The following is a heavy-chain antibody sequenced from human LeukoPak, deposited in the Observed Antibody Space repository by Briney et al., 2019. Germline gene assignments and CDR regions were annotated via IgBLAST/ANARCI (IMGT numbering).Heavy chain of an antibody. D-gene: IGHD3-10*01. CDR3: AIMGELWFGDKGAFDI. J-gene: IGHJ3*02. CDR1: GFTFSSYA. Sequence: PGGSLRLSCAASGFTFSSYAMSWVRQAPGKGLEWVSAISGSGGSTYYADSVKGRFTISRDNSKNTLYLQMNSLRAEDTAVYYCAIMGELWFGDKGAFDIWGQGTMVTVSP. CDR2: ISGSGGST. V-gene: IGHV3-23*01.